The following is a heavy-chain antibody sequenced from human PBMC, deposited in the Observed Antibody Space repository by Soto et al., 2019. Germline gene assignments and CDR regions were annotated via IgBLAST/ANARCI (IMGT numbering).Heavy chain of an antibody. D-gene: IGHD4-17*01. J-gene: IGHJ4*02. Sequence: EVQLLESGGGLVQPGRSLRLSCAVSGFTFSSYAMSWVRQAPGKGPEWVSSISGAGGVTHYADSVRGRFTISKDNSKNTLYLQMNSLRAEDTAVYYCAKEKSRGVTVTPDYWGQGTLVTVSS. V-gene: IGHV3-23*01. CDR1: GFTFSSYA. CDR2: ISGAGGVT. CDR3: AKEKSRGVTVTPDY.